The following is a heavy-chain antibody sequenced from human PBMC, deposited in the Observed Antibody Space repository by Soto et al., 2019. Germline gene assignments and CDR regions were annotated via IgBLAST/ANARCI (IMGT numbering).Heavy chain of an antibody. V-gene: IGHV3-33*01. Sequence: GGSLRLSCAASGFTFSSYGMHWVRQAPGKGLEWVAVIWYDGSNKYYADSVKGRFTISRDNSKNTLYLQMNSLRAEDTAVYYCARDRDGSYYYYYGMDVWGQGTTVTVSS. CDR1: GFTFSSYG. CDR3: ARDRDGSYYYYYGMDV. J-gene: IGHJ6*02. CDR2: IWYDGSNK. D-gene: IGHD1-26*01.